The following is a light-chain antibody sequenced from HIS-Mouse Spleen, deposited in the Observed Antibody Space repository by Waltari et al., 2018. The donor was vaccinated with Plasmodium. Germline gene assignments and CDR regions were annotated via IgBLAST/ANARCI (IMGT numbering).Light chain of an antibody. V-gene: IGKV4-1*01. J-gene: IGKJ1*01. CDR1: QRVLYNSNNKNY. CDR2: WAS. Sequence: DIVMTQSPDSLAVSLGERATINCKSSQRVLYNSNNKNYLAWYQQKPGQTPKLLIYWASTRESGVPDRFSGSGSGTDYTITISSLQAEDVVVDYCQQYYSTPWTFGQGTKVEIK. CDR3: QQYYSTPWT.